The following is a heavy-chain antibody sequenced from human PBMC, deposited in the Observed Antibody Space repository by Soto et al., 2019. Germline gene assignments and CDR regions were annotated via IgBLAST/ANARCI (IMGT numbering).Heavy chain of an antibody. D-gene: IGHD6-19*01. Sequence: GGSLRLSCAASGFIFSGYAMTWVRQAPGKGLEWVSSISGSDGTTSYADSVKGRFTISRDSSKNTLYLQMNSLRAEDTAVYYCAKDEYPSCWYIGYYFDYWGQGTLVTVSS. V-gene: IGHV3-23*01. CDR2: ISGSDGTT. J-gene: IGHJ4*02. CDR1: GFIFSGYA. CDR3: AKDEYPSCWYIGYYFDY.